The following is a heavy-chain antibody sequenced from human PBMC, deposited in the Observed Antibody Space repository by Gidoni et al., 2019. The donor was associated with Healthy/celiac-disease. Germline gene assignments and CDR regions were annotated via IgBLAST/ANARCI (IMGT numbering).Heavy chain of an antibody. CDR1: GFTFSSYG. J-gene: IGHJ4*02. CDR3: ARDPSGSYRYFDY. V-gene: IGHV3-30*03. Sequence: QVQLVESGGGVVQPVRSLRLSCAASGFTFSSYGMHWVRQAPGKGLEWVAVISYDGSNKYYADSVKGRFTISRDNSKNTLYLQMNSLRAEDTAVYYCARDPSGSYRYFDYWGQGTLVTVSS. D-gene: IGHD1-26*01. CDR2: ISYDGSNK.